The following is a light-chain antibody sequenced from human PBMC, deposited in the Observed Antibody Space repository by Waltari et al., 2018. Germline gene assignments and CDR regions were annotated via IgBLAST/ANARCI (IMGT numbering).Light chain of an antibody. CDR3: QHYVRLPVT. CDR2: GAS. J-gene: IGKJ1*01. CDR1: QRVATY. V-gene: IGKV3-20*01. Sequence: EIVLSQFPGTLSLSPGERATLPCRASQRVATYLAWYQQKTGQAPRLLIYGASSRATGVPDRFSASGSGTDFSLTISSLEPEDFAVYYCQHYVRLPVTFGQGTKVEIK.